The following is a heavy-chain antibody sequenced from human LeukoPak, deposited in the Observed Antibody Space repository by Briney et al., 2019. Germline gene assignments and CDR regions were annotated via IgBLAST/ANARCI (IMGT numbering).Heavy chain of an antibody. V-gene: IGHV3-30-3*01. CDR3: ARDRDYYDSSGYLDY. CDR2: ISYDGSNK. J-gene: IGHJ4*02. D-gene: IGHD3-22*01. Sequence: GRSLRLSCAASGFTFRTYAMHWVRQAPGKGLEWVALISYDGSNKYYADSVKGRFTISRDNSKNTKYLQMNSLRAEGTAVYYCARDRDYYDSSGYLDYWGQGTLVTVSS. CDR1: GFTFRTYA.